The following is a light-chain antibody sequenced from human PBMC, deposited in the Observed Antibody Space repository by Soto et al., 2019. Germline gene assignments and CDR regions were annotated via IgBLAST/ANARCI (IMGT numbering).Light chain of an antibody. Sequence: QSALTQPRSVSGSPGQSVTISCTGTSSDVGGYNYVSWYQQHPGKAPKLMIYDVSKRPSGVPDRFSASKSGSTASLTISGLQAEDEADYYCCSYAGSYTVVFGGGTQLTVL. CDR3: CSYAGSYTVV. J-gene: IGLJ3*02. CDR2: DVS. V-gene: IGLV2-11*01. CDR1: SSDVGGYNY.